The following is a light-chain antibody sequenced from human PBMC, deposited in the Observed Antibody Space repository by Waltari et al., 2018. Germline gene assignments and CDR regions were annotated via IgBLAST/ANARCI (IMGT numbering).Light chain of an antibody. CDR2: GAS. J-gene: IGKJ5*01. CDR1: QSISTN. Sequence: DIVMTQSPATRSVSPGERATLSCRASQSISTNLAWYQQKPGQAPRLLIYGASIRATGIPARFSGSGSGTEFTLTISSLQSEDFAVYYCQHYDHGPTITFGQGTRLEIK. V-gene: IGKV3D-15*01. CDR3: QHYDHGPTIT.